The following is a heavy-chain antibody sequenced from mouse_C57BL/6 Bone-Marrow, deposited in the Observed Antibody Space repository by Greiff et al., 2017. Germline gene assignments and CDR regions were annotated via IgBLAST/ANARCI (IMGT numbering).Heavy chain of an antibody. Sequence: QVQLQQPGAELVQPGASVKMSCKASGYTFTSYWITWVKQRPGQGLEWIGDIYPGSGSTNYNEKFKSKATLTVDTSSSTAYMQLSSLTSEDSAVYYCARPSYYGSSYNYWGQGTTLTVSS. D-gene: IGHD1-1*01. CDR2: IYPGSGST. J-gene: IGHJ2*01. CDR1: GYTFTSYW. V-gene: IGHV1-55*01. CDR3: ARPSYYGSSYNY.